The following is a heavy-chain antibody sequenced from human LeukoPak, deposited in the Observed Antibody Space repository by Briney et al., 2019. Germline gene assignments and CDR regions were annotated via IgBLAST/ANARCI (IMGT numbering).Heavy chain of an antibody. V-gene: IGHV3-7*01. CDR1: GFTLSSYW. CDR2: IKQDGSEK. J-gene: IGHJ5*02. D-gene: IGHD3-3*01. CDR3: AKHYDFWSGYGSNWFDP. Sequence: GGSLRLSCAASGFTLSSYWMSWVRQAPGKGLEWVANIKQDGSEKYYVDSVKGRLTISRDNAKNSLDLQMNSLRVEDTAVYYCAKHYDFWSGYGSNWFDPWGQGTLVTVSS.